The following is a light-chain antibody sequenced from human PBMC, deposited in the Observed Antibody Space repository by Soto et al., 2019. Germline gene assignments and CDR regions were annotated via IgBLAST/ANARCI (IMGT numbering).Light chain of an antibody. Sequence: DIQMTQSPSTLSASVGDRVAITCRASQSIDDWLAWHQQKPGKAPKLLIYKASTLESGVPPRFRGSGSGTEFTLTINSLQPDDFATYYCLQYHSFALTFGGGTTVEI. CDR1: QSIDDW. V-gene: IGKV1-5*03. CDR2: KAS. CDR3: LQYHSFALT. J-gene: IGKJ4*01.